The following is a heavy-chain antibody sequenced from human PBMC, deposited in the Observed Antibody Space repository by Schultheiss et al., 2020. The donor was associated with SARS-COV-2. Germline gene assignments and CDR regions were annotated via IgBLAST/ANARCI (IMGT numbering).Heavy chain of an antibody. V-gene: IGHV4-31*03. CDR1: GGSISSGGYY. CDR3: ARVIREYQLLFDWFDP. Sequence: SETLSLTCTVSGGSISSGGYYWSWIRQHPGKGLEWIGYIYYSGSIYYNPSLKSRVTISVDTSKNQFSLKLSSVTAADTAVYYCARVIREYQLLFDWFDPWGQGTLVTVSS. D-gene: IGHD2-2*01. CDR2: IYYSGSI. J-gene: IGHJ5*02.